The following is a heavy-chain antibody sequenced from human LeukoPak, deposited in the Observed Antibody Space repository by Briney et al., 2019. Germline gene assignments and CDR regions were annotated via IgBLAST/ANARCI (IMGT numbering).Heavy chain of an antibody. J-gene: IGHJ4*02. CDR2: LYYSGTT. D-gene: IGHD3-22*01. Sequence: SGTLSLTCTVSGGSISGSNYYWGWVRQPPGKGREWLGCLYYSGTTYYNPSLKSRVTISVDTSKNQFSLSLSSVTAADTAVYYCARQKYYDTSGYAIDYWGQGTVATVSS. CDR1: GGSISGSNYY. CDR3: ARQKYYDTSGYAIDY. V-gene: IGHV4-39*01.